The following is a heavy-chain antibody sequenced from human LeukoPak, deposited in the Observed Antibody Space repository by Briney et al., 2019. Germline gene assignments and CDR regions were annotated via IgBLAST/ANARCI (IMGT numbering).Heavy chain of an antibody. V-gene: IGHV3-11*01. J-gene: IGHJ4*02. Sequence: GGSLRLSCAASGFTFSDYNMRWIRQAPGKGLEWVSSISRSGSTKYYADSVKGRFTISRDNAKNSLFLQMNSLRAEDTAVYYCARVTSGSSYRPFDYWGQGTLVTVSS. CDR3: ARVTSGSSYRPFDY. CDR1: GFTFSDYN. D-gene: IGHD3-10*01. CDR2: ISRSGSTK.